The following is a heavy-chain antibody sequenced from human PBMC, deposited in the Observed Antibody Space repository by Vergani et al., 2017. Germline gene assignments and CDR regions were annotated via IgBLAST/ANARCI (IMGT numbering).Heavy chain of an antibody. Sequence: QVQLQESGPGLVKPSQTLSLTCTVSGGSISSGSYYWSWIRQPAGKGLEWIGRIYTSGSTNYNPSLKSRVTISVDTSKNQFSLKLSSVTAADTAVYYCARGDCWSGPTLDWGQGTLVTVSS. J-gene: IGHJ4*02. D-gene: IGHD3-3*01. CDR3: ARGDCWSGPTLD. V-gene: IGHV4-61*02. CDR1: GGSISSGSYY. CDR2: IYTSGST.